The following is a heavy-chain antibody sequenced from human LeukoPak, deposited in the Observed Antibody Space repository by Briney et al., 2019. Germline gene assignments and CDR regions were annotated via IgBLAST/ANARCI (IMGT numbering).Heavy chain of an antibody. CDR3: AKQNYCDSSGYYYYFDY. V-gene: IGHV3-30*02. D-gene: IGHD3-22*01. J-gene: IGHJ4*02. CDR1: GFTFSSYG. Sequence: GGSLRLSCAASGFTFSSYGMHWVRQAPGKGLEWVAFIRYDGSNKYYADSVRGRFTISRDNSKNTLYLQMNSLRAEDTAVYYCAKQNYCDSSGYYYYFDYWGQGTLVTVSS. CDR2: IRYDGSNK.